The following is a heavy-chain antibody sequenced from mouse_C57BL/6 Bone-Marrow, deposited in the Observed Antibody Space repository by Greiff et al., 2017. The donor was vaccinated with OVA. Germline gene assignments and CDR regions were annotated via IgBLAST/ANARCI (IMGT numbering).Heavy chain of an antibody. D-gene: IGHD1-1*01. CDR1: GFTFTDYY. V-gene: IGHV7-3*01. CDR3: ARAHYYGSSAYWYFDV. Sequence: DVKLVESGGGLVQPGGSLSLSCAASGFTFTDYYMSWVRQPPGKALEWLGFIRNKANGYTTEYSASVKGRFTISRDNSQIILYLQMNARRAEASATYYCARAHYYGSSAYWYFDVWGTGTTVTVAS. J-gene: IGHJ1*03. CDR2: IRNKANGYTT.